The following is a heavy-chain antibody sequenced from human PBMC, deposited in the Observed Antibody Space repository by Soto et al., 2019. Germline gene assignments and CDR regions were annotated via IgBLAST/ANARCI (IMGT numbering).Heavy chain of an antibody. D-gene: IGHD3-22*01. CDR1: GGSISSGDYY. Sequence: SETLSLTCTVSGGSISSGDYYWSWIRQPPGKGLEWIAYIYNTGSTYCNPSLKSRVTISVDTSKNQFSLKLSSVTAADTAVYYCARGGYFSDSSGPFSDWGQGTLVTVSS. J-gene: IGHJ4*02. CDR2: IYNTGST. CDR3: ARGGYFSDSSGPFSD. V-gene: IGHV4-30-4*01.